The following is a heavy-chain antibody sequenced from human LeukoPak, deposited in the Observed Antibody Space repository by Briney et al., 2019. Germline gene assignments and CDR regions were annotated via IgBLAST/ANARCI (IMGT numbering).Heavy chain of an antibody. CDR1: GFTFSTWA. CDR2: ISGGAVSI. D-gene: IGHD3-10*01. J-gene: IGHJ6*03. V-gene: IGHV3-23*01. CDR3: AKSPRGYNYYMHL. Sequence: GGSLRLSCAVCGFTFSTWAMSWVRQARGKGLEWVSVISGGAVSIYYADSVKGRFTISRDNSNNTLYLQMNSLRAEDTAVYYCAKSPRGYNYYMHLGGKGTTVSVSS.